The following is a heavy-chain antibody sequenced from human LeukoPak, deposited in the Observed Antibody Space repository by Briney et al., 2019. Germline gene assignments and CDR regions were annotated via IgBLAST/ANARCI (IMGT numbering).Heavy chain of an antibody. CDR3: ARVPGYPDYYYYYYIDV. CDR1: GGSISSGSYY. V-gene: IGHV4-61*02. CDR2: IYTSGST. J-gene: IGHJ6*03. Sequence: SETLSLTCTVSGGSISSGSYYWSWIRQPAGKGLEWIGRIYTSGSTNYNPSLKSRVTISVDTAKNQFSLKLSSVTAADTAVYYCARVPGYPDYYYYYYIDVWGKGTTVTVSS. D-gene: IGHD3-9*01.